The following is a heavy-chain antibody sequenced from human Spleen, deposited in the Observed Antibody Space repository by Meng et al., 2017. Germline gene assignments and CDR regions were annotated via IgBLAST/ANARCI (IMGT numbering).Heavy chain of an antibody. CDR3: ARYFKMEMSTIRLDC. V-gene: IGHV3-23*01. CDR1: GFTFSDYA. J-gene: IGHJ4*02. D-gene: IGHD5-24*01. CDR2: ITGGGGAT. Sequence: GESLKISCVVSGFTFSDYAMSWVRQAPGKGLEWVSGITGGGGATDYADSVRGRFTISRDNSHNTLYLLMSSLRAEDTALYYCARYFKMEMSTIRLDCWGQGTLVTVSS.